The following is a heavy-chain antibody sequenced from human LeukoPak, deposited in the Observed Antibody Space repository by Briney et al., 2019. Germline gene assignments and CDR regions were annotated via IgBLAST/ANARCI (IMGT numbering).Heavy chain of an antibody. CDR2: IWYDGSNK. CDR3: ARDYNCSSTSCYPLGYFDY. Sequence: QPGGSLRLSCAASGFTFSSYGMHWVRQAPGKGLEWVAVIWYDGSNKYYADSVKGRFTISRDNSKNTLYLQMNSLRAEDTAVYYCARDYNCSSTSCYPLGYFDYWGQGTLVTVSS. V-gene: IGHV3-33*01. D-gene: IGHD2-2*01. CDR1: GFTFSSYG. J-gene: IGHJ4*02.